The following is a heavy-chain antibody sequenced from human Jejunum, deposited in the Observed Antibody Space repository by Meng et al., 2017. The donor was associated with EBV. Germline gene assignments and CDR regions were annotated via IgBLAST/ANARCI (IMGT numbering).Heavy chain of an antibody. CDR1: GFTFSSYS. J-gene: IGHJ4*02. CDR2: TSSSSNYI. V-gene: IGHV3-21*01. D-gene: IGHD4-17*01. CDR3: ARDAKTVTQYYFDY. Sequence: EVQLVESGGGLVKAGGSXXGSCAASGFTFSSYSMNWVRQAPGKGLEWVSSTSSSSNYIYYPDSVKGRFTISRDNGKNSLYLQMNSLRAEDTAVYYCARDAKTVTQYYFDYWGQGTLVTVSS.